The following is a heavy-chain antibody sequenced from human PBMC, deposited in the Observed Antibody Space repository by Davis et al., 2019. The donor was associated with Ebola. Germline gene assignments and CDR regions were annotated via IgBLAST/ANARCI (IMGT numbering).Heavy chain of an antibody. D-gene: IGHD6-13*01. CDR1: GFTFSSYS. J-gene: IGHJ4*02. CDR2: ISYDGSNK. CDR3: AEQQLLD. Sequence: GESLKISCAASGFTFSSYSMNWVRQAPGKGLEWVAVISYDGSNKYYADSVKGRFTISRDNSKNTLYLQMNSLRAEDTAVYYCAEQQLLDWGQGTLVTVSS. V-gene: IGHV3-30*03.